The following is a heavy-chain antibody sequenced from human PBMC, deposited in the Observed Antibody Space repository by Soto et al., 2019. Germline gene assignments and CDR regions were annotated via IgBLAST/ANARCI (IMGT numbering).Heavy chain of an antibody. D-gene: IGHD5-18*01. CDR1: GFTFSSYS. Sequence: LRLSCAASGFTFSSYSMNWVRQAPGKGLEWVSYISSSSSTIYYADSVKGRFTISRDNAKNSLYLQMNSLRDEDTAVYYCARDPRSGYSYGLVDYWGQATLVTVSS. CDR3: ARDPRSGYSYGLVDY. J-gene: IGHJ4*02. V-gene: IGHV3-48*02. CDR2: ISSSSSTI.